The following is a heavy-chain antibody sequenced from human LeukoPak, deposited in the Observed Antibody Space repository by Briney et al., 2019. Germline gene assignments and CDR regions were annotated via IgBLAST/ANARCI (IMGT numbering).Heavy chain of an antibody. J-gene: IGHJ3*02. CDR3: ARGPYSYDSSGAFDI. D-gene: IGHD3-22*01. V-gene: IGHV4-61*02. CDR1: GDSISSGDYY. CDR2: ISSSGST. Sequence: SETLSLTCTVSGDSISSGDYYWSWLRQSAGKGLEWIGRISSSGSTNYNPSLKSRVTISVDTSKNQFSLKLSSVTAADTAVYFCARGPYSYDSSGAFDIWGQGTMVTVSS.